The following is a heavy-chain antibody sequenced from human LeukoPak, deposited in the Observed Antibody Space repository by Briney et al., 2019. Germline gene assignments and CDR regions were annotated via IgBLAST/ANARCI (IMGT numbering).Heavy chain of an antibody. D-gene: IGHD4-17*01. CDR2: IKEDGSEK. V-gene: IGHV3-7*02. Sequence: GGSLRLSCAGSGFTLSNYWMTWVRQAPGKGLEWVANIKEDGSEKYYVDSVKGRFTFSRDNSKNTLFLQMNSLRAEDTAVYYCARGGITDYGDYSSFDYWGQGTLLTVSS. CDR1: GFTLSNYW. CDR3: ARGGITDYGDYSSFDY. J-gene: IGHJ4*02.